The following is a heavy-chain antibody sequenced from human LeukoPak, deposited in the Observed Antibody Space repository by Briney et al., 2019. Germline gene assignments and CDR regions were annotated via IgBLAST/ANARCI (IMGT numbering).Heavy chain of an antibody. Sequence: SVKVSCKASGGTFSSYAISWVRQAPGQGLEWMGGIIPIFGTANYAQKFQGRVTITADESTSTAYMELSSLRSEDTAVYYCARGVIVATVTAPFDYWGQGTLVTVSS. J-gene: IGHJ4*02. CDR3: ARGVIVATVTAPFDY. CDR1: GGTFSSYA. D-gene: IGHD5-12*01. CDR2: IIPIFGTA. V-gene: IGHV1-69*13.